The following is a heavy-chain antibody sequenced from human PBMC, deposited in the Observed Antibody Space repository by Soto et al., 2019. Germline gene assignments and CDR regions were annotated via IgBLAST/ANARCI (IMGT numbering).Heavy chain of an antibody. CDR2: IYANDGK. CDR3: ARIQLGDVYYFDL. Sequence: QVTLKESGPALVKPTETLTLTCTVSGFSLNNARMGVGWIRQTPGKALEWLAHIYANDGKFYNTSLKTRLTISKDTSKSQVVVTLTNVDRVDTATYYCARIQLGDVYYFDLWGQGTLVTVSS. D-gene: IGHD1-1*01. CDR1: GFSLNNARMG. J-gene: IGHJ4*02. V-gene: IGHV2-26*01.